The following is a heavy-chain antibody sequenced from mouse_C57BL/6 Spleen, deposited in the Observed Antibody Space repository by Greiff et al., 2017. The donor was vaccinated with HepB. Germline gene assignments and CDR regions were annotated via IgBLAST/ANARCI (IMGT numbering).Heavy chain of an antibody. CDR1: GFTFSDYG. CDR3: ASLLFFAY. V-gene: IGHV5-17*01. Sequence: EVQLMESGGGLVKPGGSLKLSCAASGFTFSDYGMHWVRQAPEKGLEWVAYISSGSSTIYYADTVKGRFTISRDNAKNTLFLQMTSLRSEDTAMYYCASLLFFAYWGQGTLVTVSA. CDR2: ISSGSSTI. J-gene: IGHJ3*01. D-gene: IGHD6-2*01.